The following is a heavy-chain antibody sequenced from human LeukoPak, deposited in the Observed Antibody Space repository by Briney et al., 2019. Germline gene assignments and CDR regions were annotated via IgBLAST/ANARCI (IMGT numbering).Heavy chain of an antibody. CDR3: ARDQYDTWSRRGNFDS. V-gene: IGHV3-30*03. CDR1: GFTFSSYG. D-gene: IGHD3/OR15-3a*01. J-gene: IGHJ4*02. CDR2: ISYDGSNK. Sequence: GSLRLSCVASGFTFSSYGMHWVRQAPGKGLEWVAVISYDGSNKFYADSVKGRFTISRDNSKNTLYLQMNSLRAEDTAMYYCARDQYDTWSRRGNFDSWGQGTLVIVSS.